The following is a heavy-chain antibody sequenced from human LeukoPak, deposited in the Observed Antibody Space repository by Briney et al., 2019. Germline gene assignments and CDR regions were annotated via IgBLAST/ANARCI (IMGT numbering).Heavy chain of an antibody. CDR2: ISYDGSNK. J-gene: IGHJ4*02. Sequence: GRSLRLSCAASGFTFSSYGMHWVRQAPGKGLEWVAVISYDGSNKYYADSVKGRFTISRDNSKNTLYLQMNSLRAEDTAVYYCAGRPYSSSWYDFDYWGQGTLVTVSS. D-gene: IGHD6-13*01. V-gene: IGHV3-30*19. CDR3: AGRPYSSSWYDFDY. CDR1: GFTFSSYG.